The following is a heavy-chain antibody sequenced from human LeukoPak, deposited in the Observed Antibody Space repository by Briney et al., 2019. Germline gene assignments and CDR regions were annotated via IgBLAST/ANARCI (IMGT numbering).Heavy chain of an antibody. D-gene: IGHD5-18*01. V-gene: IGHV1-2*02. CDR1: GYTFTGYY. Sequence: GASVKVSCKASGYTFTGYYMHWVRQAPGQGLEWMGWINPNSGGTNYAQKFQGRVTMTRDTSISTAYMELSRLRSDDTAVYYCARVGYSYGDDYYYYYMDVWGKRTKV. CDR3: ARVGYSYGDDYYYYYMDV. J-gene: IGHJ6*03. CDR2: INPNSGGT.